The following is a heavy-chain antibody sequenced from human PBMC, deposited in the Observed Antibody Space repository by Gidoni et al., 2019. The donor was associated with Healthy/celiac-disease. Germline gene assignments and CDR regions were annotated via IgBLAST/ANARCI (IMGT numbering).Heavy chain of an antibody. D-gene: IGHD4-17*01. Sequence: QLQLQESGPGLVKPSETLSLTCTVSGGSISSSSYYWGWIRQHPGKGLEWIGSIYYSGSTYYNPSLKSRVTISVDTSKNQFSLKLSSVTAADTAVYYCARRRTTVVDYWGQGTLVTVSS. J-gene: IGHJ4*02. CDR1: GGSISSSSYY. V-gene: IGHV4-39*01. CDR2: IYYSGST. CDR3: ARRRTTVVDY.